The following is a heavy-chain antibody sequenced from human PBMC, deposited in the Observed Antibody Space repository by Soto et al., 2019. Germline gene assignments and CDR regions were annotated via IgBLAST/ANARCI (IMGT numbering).Heavy chain of an antibody. CDR2: IYYSGST. Sequence: SETLSLTCTVSGGSISSYYWSWIRQPPGKGLEWIGYIYYSGSTNYNPSLKSRVTISVDTSKNQFSLKLSSVTAADTAVYYCARDAQDIVVVPAAIPEAGWFDPWGQGTLVTVS. J-gene: IGHJ5*02. CDR1: GGSISSYY. D-gene: IGHD2-2*02. CDR3: ARDAQDIVVVPAAIPEAGWFDP. V-gene: IGHV4-59*01.